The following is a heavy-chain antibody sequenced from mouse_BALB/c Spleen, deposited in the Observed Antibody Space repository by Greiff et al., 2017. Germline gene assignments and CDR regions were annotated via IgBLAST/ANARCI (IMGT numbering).Heavy chain of an antibody. J-gene: IGHJ4*01. V-gene: IGHV1-9*01. Sequence: QVQLQQSGAELMKPGASVKISCKATGYTFSSYWIEWVKQRPGHGLEWIGEILPGSGSTNYNEKFKGKATFTADTSSNTAYMQLSSLTSEDSAVYYCARSRGYGNPYAMDYWGQGTSVTVSS. CDR3: ARSRGYGNPYAMDY. D-gene: IGHD2-10*02. CDR1: GYTFSSYW. CDR2: ILPGSGST.